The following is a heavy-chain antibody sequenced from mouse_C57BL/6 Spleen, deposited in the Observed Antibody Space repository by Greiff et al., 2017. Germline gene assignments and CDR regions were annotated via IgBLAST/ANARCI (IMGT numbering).Heavy chain of an antibody. CDR2: ISYDGSN. Sequence: EVQVAESGPGLVKPSPSLSLPCSVTGYSITSGSYWNWIRQFPGNKLEWMGYISYDGSNNYNPSLKNPITITLDTSKNQFFLKLHSVTPEDTATSYCARSPDYYGSSYDYAMDYWGQGTSVTVSS. D-gene: IGHD1-1*01. V-gene: IGHV3-6*01. J-gene: IGHJ4*01. CDR1: GYSITSGSY. CDR3: ARSPDYYGSSYDYAMDY.